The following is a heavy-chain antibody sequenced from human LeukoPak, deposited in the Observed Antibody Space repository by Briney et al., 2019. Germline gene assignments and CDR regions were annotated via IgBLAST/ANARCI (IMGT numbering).Heavy chain of an antibody. CDR2: IWYDGSNK. D-gene: IGHD3-3*01. V-gene: IGHV3-33*01. CDR1: GFTFSSYG. Sequence: PGGSLRLSCAASGFTFSSYGMHWVRQAPGKGLEWVAVIWYDGSNKYYADSVKGRFTISRDNSMNTLYLQMNSLRAEDTAVYYCARQLRFLEWLNWFDPWGQGTLVTVSS. J-gene: IGHJ5*02. CDR3: ARQLRFLEWLNWFDP.